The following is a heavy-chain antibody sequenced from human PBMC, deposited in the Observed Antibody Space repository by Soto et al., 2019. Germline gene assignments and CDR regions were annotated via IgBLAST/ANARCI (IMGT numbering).Heavy chain of an antibody. D-gene: IGHD3-22*01. Sequence: GGSLRLSCAASGFTFSSYWMHWVRQAPGKGLVWVSRINSDGSSTSYADSVKGRFTISRDNAKNTLYLQMNSLRAEDTAVYYCARVGPLNYYDSKTPFDYWGQGTLVTVS. CDR2: INSDGSST. CDR1: GFTFSSYW. J-gene: IGHJ4*02. CDR3: ARVGPLNYYDSKTPFDY. V-gene: IGHV3-74*01.